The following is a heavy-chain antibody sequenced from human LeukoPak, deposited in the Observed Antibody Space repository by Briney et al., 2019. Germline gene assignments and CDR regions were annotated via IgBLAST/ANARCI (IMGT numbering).Heavy chain of an antibody. CDR1: GGSISSDGYS. D-gene: IGHD2-2*01. J-gene: IGHJ4*02. CDR3: ARDGGGTSCYLCFDY. V-gene: IGHV4-30-2*01. Sequence: PSETLSLTCAVSGGSISSDGYSWSWIRQPPGKGLEWIGYIYHSGSTYYNPSLKSRVTISVDRSKNQFSLKLSSVTAADAAVYYCARDGGGTSCYLCFDYWGQGTLVTVSS. CDR2: IYHSGST.